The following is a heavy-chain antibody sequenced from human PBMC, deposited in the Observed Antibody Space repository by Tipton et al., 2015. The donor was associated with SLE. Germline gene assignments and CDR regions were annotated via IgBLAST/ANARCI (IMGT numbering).Heavy chain of an antibody. CDR1: GDSFSSRLNY. V-gene: IGHV4-39*01. J-gene: IGHJ4*02. CDR3: ARHRGNSNTRGHFDY. CDR2: IDYNGNT. Sequence: GLVKPSETLSLTCIVSGDSFSSRLNYWVWIRQSPGKGLEWMGRIDYNGNTFYNPSLKSRVTISVESSKKQFSLKLTSVTAADTSVYYCARHRGNSNTRGHFDYWGQGTLVSVSS. D-gene: IGHD2/OR15-2a*01.